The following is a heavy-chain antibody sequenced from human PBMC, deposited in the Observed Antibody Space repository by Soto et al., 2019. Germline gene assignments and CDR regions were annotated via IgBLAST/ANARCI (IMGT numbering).Heavy chain of an antibody. CDR1: GGSIRSYY. V-gene: IGHV4-59*01. J-gene: IGHJ6*02. CDR2: IYYSGST. D-gene: IGHD3-10*01. Sequence: SETLSLTCTVSGGSIRSYYGSWIRQPPGKGLEWIGYIYYSGSTNYNPSLKSRVTISVDTSKNQFSLKLSSVTAADTAVYYCARDSGMVNYYYYGMDVWGQGTTVTVSS. CDR3: ARDSGMVNYYYYGMDV.